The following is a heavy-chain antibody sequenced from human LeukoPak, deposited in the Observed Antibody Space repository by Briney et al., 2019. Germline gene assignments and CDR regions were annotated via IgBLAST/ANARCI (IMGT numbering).Heavy chain of an antibody. Sequence: SVKVSCKASGGTFSSYAISWVRQAPGQGLEWMGGIIPIFGTANYAQKFQGRVTITADESTSTAYMELSSLRSEDTAVYYCARDKDFWSGYYEGYFDYWGQGTLVTVSS. CDR2: IIPIFGTA. D-gene: IGHD3-3*01. V-gene: IGHV1-69*13. CDR3: ARDKDFWSGYYEGYFDY. CDR1: GGTFSSYA. J-gene: IGHJ4*02.